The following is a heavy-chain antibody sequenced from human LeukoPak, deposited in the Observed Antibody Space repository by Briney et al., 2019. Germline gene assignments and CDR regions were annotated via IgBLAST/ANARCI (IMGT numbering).Heavy chain of an antibody. V-gene: IGHV1-69*13. D-gene: IGHD3-3*01. CDR1: GGTFSSYA. J-gene: IGHJ4*02. CDR2: IIPIFGTA. CDR3: ARGEQFLEWLFGY. Sequence: SMKVSCKASGGTFSSYAISWVRQAPGQGLEWMGGIIPIFGTANYAQEFQGRVTITADESTSTAYMELSSLRSEDTAVYYCARGEQFLEWLFGYWGQGTLVTVSS.